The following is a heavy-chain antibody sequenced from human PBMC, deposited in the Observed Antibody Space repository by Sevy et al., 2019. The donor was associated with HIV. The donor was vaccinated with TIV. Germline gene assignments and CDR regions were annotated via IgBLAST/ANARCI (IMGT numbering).Heavy chain of an antibody. V-gene: IGHV6-1*01. J-gene: IGHJ6*03. CDR3: ARVVQWTPSYYYYMDV. D-gene: IGHD1-26*01. CDR1: GDSVSSNSAA. CDR2: TYYRSKWYN. Sequence: KQSQTLSLTCAISGDSVSSNSAAWNWIRQSPSRGLEWLGRTYYRSKWYNDYAVSVKSRITINPDTSKNQFSLQLNSVTPEDTAVYYCARVVQWTPSYYYYMDVWGKGTTVTVSS.